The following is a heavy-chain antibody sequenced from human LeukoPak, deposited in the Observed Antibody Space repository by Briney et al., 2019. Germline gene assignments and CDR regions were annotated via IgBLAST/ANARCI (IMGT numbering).Heavy chain of an antibody. D-gene: IGHD1-26*01. Sequence: GGSLRPSCAASGFTFDDYAMDWVRQAPGKGLEWDSGIIWNSDSISYAASVEGRFTISRDNAKNTLYLQMNSLRAEDTALYYCAKDISVGATPYYFDYWGQGTLVTVSS. CDR2: IIWNSDSI. V-gene: IGHV3-9*01. J-gene: IGHJ4*02. CDR3: AKDISVGATPYYFDY. CDR1: GFTFDDYA.